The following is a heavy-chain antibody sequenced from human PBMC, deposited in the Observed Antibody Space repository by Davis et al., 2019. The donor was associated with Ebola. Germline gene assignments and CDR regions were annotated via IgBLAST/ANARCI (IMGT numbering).Heavy chain of an antibody. J-gene: IGHJ6*04. CDR1: GFTFSSYA. CDR2: ISFDGSNK. D-gene: IGHD3-10*01. Sequence: GESLKISCAASGFTFSSYAMHWVRQAPGKGLEWVALISFDGSNKYYADSVKGRFTISRDNSKKTLYLQMNSLRAEDTAVYYCARDLGSPGNLWLGSGMDVWGKGTTVTVSS. CDR3: ARDLGSPGNLWLGSGMDV. V-gene: IGHV3-30-3*01.